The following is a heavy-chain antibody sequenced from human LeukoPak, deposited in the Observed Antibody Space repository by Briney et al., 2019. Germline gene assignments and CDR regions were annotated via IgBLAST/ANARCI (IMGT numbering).Heavy chain of an antibody. V-gene: IGHV4-30-4*01. Sequence: PSETLSLTCTVSGGSISSGDYYWSWIRQPPGKGLEWIGYIYYSGSTYYNPSLKSRVTISVDTSKNQFSLKLSSVTAADMAVYYCARDAVVPLYGMDVWGQGTTVTVSS. D-gene: IGHD2-2*01. CDR1: GGSISSGDYY. CDR3: ARDAVVPLYGMDV. CDR2: IYYSGST. J-gene: IGHJ6*02.